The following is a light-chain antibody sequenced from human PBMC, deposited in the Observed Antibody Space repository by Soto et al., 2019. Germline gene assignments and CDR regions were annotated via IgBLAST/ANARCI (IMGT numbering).Light chain of an antibody. V-gene: IGKV1-39*01. Sequence: DLQMTQSPSSLSASVGDRVSITCRASQSIRSHLNWYQHKPGKAPKVLIYAASSLLGEVPSRFSGSGSGTDFTLTIKSLQPEDFATYYCQQSFSSPFTFGPGTKVDVK. CDR2: AAS. CDR1: QSIRSH. CDR3: QQSFSSPFT. J-gene: IGKJ3*01.